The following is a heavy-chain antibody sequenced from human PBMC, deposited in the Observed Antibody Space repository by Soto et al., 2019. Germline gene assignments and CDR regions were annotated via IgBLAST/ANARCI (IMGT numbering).Heavy chain of an antibody. CDR2: IIPIFGTA. CDR3: ASSSGNNYGVGTNYYFDY. Sequence: QVQLVQSGAEVKKPGSSVKVSCKTSGGTFSTYSIVWVRQAPGEGLEWMGGIIPIFGTANYAQKFQDRDTITADKSTNTVFMELSSLKSEDTAMYYCASSSGNNYGVGTNYYFDYWGQGTRVTVSS. V-gene: IGHV1-69*06. J-gene: IGHJ4*02. D-gene: IGHD1-26*01. CDR1: GGTFSTYS.